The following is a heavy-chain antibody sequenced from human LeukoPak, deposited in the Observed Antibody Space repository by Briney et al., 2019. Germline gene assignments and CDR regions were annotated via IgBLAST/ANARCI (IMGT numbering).Heavy chain of an antibody. V-gene: IGHV3-43*01. Sequence: GGSLRLSCAASGFTFDDYTMHWVRRAPGKGLEWVSVISWHGSTTKYADSVRGRFAISRDNRKNSLSLQMNSLRPEDTALYYCAKDIGDSIGYNYFDSWGQGTLVTVSS. D-gene: IGHD3-22*01. CDR2: ISWHGSTT. CDR3: AKDIGDSIGYNYFDS. CDR1: GFTFDDYT. J-gene: IGHJ4*02.